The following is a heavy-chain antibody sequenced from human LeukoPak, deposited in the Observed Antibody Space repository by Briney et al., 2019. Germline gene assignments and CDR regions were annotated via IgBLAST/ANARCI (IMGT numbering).Heavy chain of an antibody. Sequence: SETLSLTCTVSGGSISSSSYYWGWIRQPPGKGLEWIGSIYYSGSTYYNPSLKSRVTISVDTSKNQFSLKLSSVTAADTAVYYCARDVPTVVTPHWFDPWGQGTLVTVSS. J-gene: IGHJ5*02. CDR3: ARDVPTVVTPHWFDP. D-gene: IGHD4-23*01. CDR2: IYYSGST. CDR1: GGSISSSSYY. V-gene: IGHV4-39*07.